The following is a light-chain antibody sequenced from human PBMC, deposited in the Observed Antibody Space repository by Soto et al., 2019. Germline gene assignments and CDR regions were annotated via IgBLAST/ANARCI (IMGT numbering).Light chain of an antibody. CDR3: QQYNNWPQT. V-gene: IGKV3-15*01. Sequence: EIVMTQSPATLSVSPGERATLSCRASQSVSSTLAWYQKKPGQAPRLLIYGASTRATGIPARFSGSGSGTEFTLTISSLQSEDFAVYYCQQYNNWPQTFGQGTKVEIK. CDR2: GAS. J-gene: IGKJ1*01. CDR1: QSVSST.